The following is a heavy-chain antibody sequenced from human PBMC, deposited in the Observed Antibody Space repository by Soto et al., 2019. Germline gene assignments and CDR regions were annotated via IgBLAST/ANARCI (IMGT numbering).Heavy chain of an antibody. D-gene: IGHD3-16*01. V-gene: IGHV4-34*01. CDR3: ARRGVWSSPSED. CDR1: GVSFRGYY. CDR2: INHSGTT. Sequence: QVQLQQWGAGQLKPSETLSLTCAVYGVSFRGYYWAWIRKSPGKGLEGIGDINHSGTTHYNTSLKFRVTISLDTSKNVFSLRLTAGTAADTATYFCARRGVWSSPSEDWGQGTLVTVSS. J-gene: IGHJ4*02.